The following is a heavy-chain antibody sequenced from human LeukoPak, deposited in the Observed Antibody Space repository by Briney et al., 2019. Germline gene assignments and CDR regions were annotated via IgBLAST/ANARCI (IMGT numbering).Heavy chain of an antibody. V-gene: IGHV4-61*02. CDR3: AKNGQSGFSFDP. CDR2: IYTSGST. D-gene: IGHD3-3*01. Sequence: SETLSLTCTVSGGSISSGSYYWSWIRQPAGKGLEWIGRIYTSGSTNYNPSLKSRVTISADTSKNQFSLKLTSMTAADTAVYYCAKNGQSGFSFDPWGQGTLVTVSS. J-gene: IGHJ5*02. CDR1: GGSISSGSYY.